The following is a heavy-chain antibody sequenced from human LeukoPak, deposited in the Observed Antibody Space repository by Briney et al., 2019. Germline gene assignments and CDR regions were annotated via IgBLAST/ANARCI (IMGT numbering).Heavy chain of an antibody. CDR3: ARGSTGQFDP. CDR2: MHTNGNT. V-gene: IGHV4-4*09. D-gene: IGHD2-2*01. J-gene: IGHJ5*02. CDR1: GVSISSSY. Sequence: SETLSLTCTVSGVSISSSYRSWIRQTPGKGLEWIAYMHTNGNTNYNPSLKSRVTISVDTSKNQLSLKLKSVTAADTAVYFCARGSTGQFDPWGQGTLVTVSS.